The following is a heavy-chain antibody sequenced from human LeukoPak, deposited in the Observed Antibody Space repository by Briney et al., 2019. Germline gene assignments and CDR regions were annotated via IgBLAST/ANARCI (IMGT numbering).Heavy chain of an antibody. V-gene: IGHV4-34*01. CDR2: INHSGST. CDR3: ARGVKNDFWSGYRFDP. D-gene: IGHD3-3*01. Sequence: SETLSLTCAVYGGSFSGYYWSWIRQPPGKGLEWIGEINHSGSTNYNPSLKSRVTISVDTSKNQFSLKLSSVTAADTAVYYCARGVKNDFWSGYRFDPWGQGTLVTVSS. J-gene: IGHJ5*02. CDR1: GGSFSGYY.